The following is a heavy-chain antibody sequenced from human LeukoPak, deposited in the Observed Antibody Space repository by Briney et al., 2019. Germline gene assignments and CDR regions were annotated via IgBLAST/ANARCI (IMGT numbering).Heavy chain of an antibody. CDR3: ARRGYSSGWYCFDY. J-gene: IGHJ4*02. CDR1: GGSISSSSYY. V-gene: IGHV4-39*01. CDR2: IYYSGST. D-gene: IGHD6-19*01. Sequence: SETLSLTCTVSGGSISSSSYYWGWIRQPPGKGLEWIGRIYYSGSTYYNPSLKSRITISVETSKNQFSLKLSSVTAADTAVYYCARRGYSSGWYCFDYWGQGTLVTVSS.